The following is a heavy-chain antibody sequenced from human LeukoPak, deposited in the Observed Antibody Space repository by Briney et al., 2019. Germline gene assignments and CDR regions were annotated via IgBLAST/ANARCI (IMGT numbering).Heavy chain of an antibody. V-gene: IGHV3-9*01. J-gene: IGHJ4*02. CDR2: ISWNSRNI. CDR1: GFTFHDYA. Sequence: GGSLRLSCAASGFTFHDYAIHWVRQAPGKGLEWVSCISWNSRNIAYADSVKGRFTISRDNAKNSLYLHMNSLRAEDTAVYYCARISYTSGNDFDYWGQGTLVTVSS. D-gene: IGHD6-19*01. CDR3: ARISYTSGNDFDY.